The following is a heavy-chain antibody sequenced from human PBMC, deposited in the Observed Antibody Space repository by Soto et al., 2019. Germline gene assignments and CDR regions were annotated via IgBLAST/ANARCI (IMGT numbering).Heavy chain of an antibody. J-gene: IGHJ4*02. CDR3: ARLGRRSSGWPTRRYFDY. CDR2: IYYSGST. CDR1: GGSISSYY. Sequence: TLSLTCTVSGGSISSYYWSWIRQPPGKGLEWIGYIYYSGSTNYNPSPKSRVTISVDTSKNQFSLKLSSVTAADTAVYYCARLGRRSSGWPTRRYFDYWGQGTLVTVSS. D-gene: IGHD6-19*01. V-gene: IGHV4-59*08.